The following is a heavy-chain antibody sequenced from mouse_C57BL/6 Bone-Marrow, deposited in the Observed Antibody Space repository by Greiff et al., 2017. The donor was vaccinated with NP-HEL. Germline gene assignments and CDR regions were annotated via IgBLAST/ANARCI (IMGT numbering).Heavy chain of an antibody. CDR3: ARDGDYDHWYFDV. CDR1: GFSLTSYG. V-gene: IGHV2-2*01. J-gene: IGHJ1*03. Sequence: VQRVESGPGLVQPSQSLSITCTVSGFSLTSYGVHWVRQSPGKGLAWLGVIWSGGSTDYTAAFISRLSISKDNSKSQVFFKMNSLQADDTAIYYCARDGDYDHWYFDVGGTGTTVTVSS. D-gene: IGHD2-4*01. CDR2: IWSGGST.